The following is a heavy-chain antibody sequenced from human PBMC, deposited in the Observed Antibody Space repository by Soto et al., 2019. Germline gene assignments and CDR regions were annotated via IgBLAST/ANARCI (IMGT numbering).Heavy chain of an antibody. CDR3: AKVERSRRSGYYAIDY. CDR2: ISGDSSTI. CDR1: GFTFSTYS. D-gene: IGHD3-22*01. J-gene: IGHJ4*02. Sequence: GGSLRLSCAASGFTFSTYSMNWVRQAPGKGLEWLSYISGDSSTIYQADSVKGRFTISRDNAKNSLYLQMNSLRAEDTAVYYCAKVERSRRSGYYAIDYWGQGTLVTVSS. V-gene: IGHV3-48*01.